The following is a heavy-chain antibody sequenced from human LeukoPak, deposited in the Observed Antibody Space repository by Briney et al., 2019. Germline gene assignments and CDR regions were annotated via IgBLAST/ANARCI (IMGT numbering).Heavy chain of an antibody. CDR2: IDTSSSTM. D-gene: IGHD7-27*01. Sequence: GRSLRLSCAASGFTFSSYGMHWVRQAPGKGLEWISYIDTSSSTMYYADSVMGRFTISRDNAKESLYLQMNSLRDEDTAVYYCAREDDSWGPNNLDLWGQGTMVTVSS. V-gene: IGHV3-48*02. CDR3: AREDDSWGPNNLDL. CDR1: GFTFSSYG. J-gene: IGHJ3*01.